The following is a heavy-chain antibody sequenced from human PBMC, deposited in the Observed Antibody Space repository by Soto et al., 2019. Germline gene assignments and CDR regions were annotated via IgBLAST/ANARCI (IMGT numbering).Heavy chain of an antibody. CDR1: GGTFSSYA. Sequence: SVKVSCKASGGTFSSYAISWVRQAPGQGLEWMGGIIPIFGTANYAQKFQGRVTITADESTSTAYMELSSLRSEDTAVYYCARAEFRYSSSWSGYYYYGMDVWGQGTTVTVSS. V-gene: IGHV1-69*13. J-gene: IGHJ6*02. D-gene: IGHD6-13*01. CDR2: IIPIFGTA. CDR3: ARAEFRYSSSWSGYYYYGMDV.